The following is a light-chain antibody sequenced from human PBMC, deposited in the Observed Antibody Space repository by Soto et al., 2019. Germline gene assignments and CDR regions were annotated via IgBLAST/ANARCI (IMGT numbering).Light chain of an antibody. J-gene: IGKJ2*01. CDR2: GAS. Sequence: EIVMTQSPATLSVSPGERATLSCRASQSVSSNLAWYQQKPGQAPRLLIYGASTRATGIPARFSGSGSGTEFTLTSSSLQSEYFAVYYCQQYNNWPPTFGQGTKLEIK. V-gene: IGKV3-15*01. CDR1: QSVSSN. CDR3: QQYNNWPPT.